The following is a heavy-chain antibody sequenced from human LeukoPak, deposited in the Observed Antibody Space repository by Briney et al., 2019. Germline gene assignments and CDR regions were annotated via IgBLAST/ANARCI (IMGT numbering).Heavy chain of an antibody. V-gene: IGHV4-34*01. CDR3: ARESRREGYNPAYYYYYYMDV. CDR1: GGSFSGYY. D-gene: IGHD5-24*01. Sequence: PSETLSLTCAVYGGSFSGYYWSWIRQPPGKGLEWIGEINHSGSTNYNPSLKSRATISVDTSKNQFSLRLSSVTSADTAVYYCARESRREGYNPAYYYYYYMDVWGKGTTVTVPS. J-gene: IGHJ6*03. CDR2: INHSGST.